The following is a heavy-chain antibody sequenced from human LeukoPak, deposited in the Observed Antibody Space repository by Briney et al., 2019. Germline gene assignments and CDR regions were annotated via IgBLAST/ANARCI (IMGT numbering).Heavy chain of an antibody. CDR3: ASGGLGLIGY. D-gene: IGHD6-19*01. CDR1: GGSISSYY. V-gene: IGHV4-59*01. Sequence: PSETLSLTCTVSGGSISSYYWSWIRQPPGKGLEWIGYIYYSGSTNYNPSLKSRVTISVDTSKNQFSLKLSSVTAADTAVYYCASGGLGLIGYWGQGTLVTVSS. CDR2: IYYSGST. J-gene: IGHJ4*02.